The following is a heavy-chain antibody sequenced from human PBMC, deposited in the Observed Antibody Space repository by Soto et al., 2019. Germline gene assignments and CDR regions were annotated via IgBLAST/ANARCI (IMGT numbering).Heavy chain of an antibody. CDR1: GGTFSSYT. J-gene: IGHJ5*02. V-gene: IGHV1-69*02. D-gene: IGHD3-10*01. Sequence: QVQLVQSGAEVKKPGSSVKVSCKASGGTFSSYTISWVRQAPGQGLEWMGRIIPILGIANYAQKFQGRVTITADKSTRTAYMELSSLRSEDTAVYYWARVGARGDGPFDPWGQGTLVTVSS. CDR2: IIPILGIA. CDR3: ARVGARGDGPFDP.